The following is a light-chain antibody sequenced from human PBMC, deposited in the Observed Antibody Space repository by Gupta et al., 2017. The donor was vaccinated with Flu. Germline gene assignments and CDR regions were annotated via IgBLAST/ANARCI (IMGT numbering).Light chain of an antibody. CDR3: CSLAGSNTWV. Sequence: SVTISCTGTSSDVGGYNYVSWYQHHPGKAPKLMIYDVSKRPSGVPDRFSGSKSGNTASLTISGLQAEDEADYYCCSLAGSNTWVFGGGTKLTV. CDR1: SSDVGGYNY. J-gene: IGLJ3*02. V-gene: IGLV2-11*01. CDR2: DVS.